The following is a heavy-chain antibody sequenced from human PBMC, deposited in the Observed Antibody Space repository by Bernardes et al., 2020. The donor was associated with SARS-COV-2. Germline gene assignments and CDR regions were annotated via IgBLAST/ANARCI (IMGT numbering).Heavy chain of an antibody. J-gene: IGHJ4*02. D-gene: IGHD2-15*01. Sequence: GGSLRLSCAASGFTFSSYSMYWVRQTPGKGLEWVSHIGPSSRDISCADPVKGRFTTSRDDAKNSLYLQMNSLTAEDTAVYYCARRLIVEARAGLDYWGQGTLVTVSS. CDR3: ARRLIVEARAGLDY. CDR2: IGPSSRDI. CDR1: GFTFSSYS. V-gene: IGHV3-21*05.